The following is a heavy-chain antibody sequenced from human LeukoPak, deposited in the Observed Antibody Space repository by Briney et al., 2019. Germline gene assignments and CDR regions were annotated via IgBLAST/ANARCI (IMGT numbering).Heavy chain of an antibody. CDR1: GSSFTNYR. Sequence: RHGESLRISCQGSGSSFTNYRISWVRHMPGRGLEWMGWIDASDSYTNYSPSFQGHVTISADKSSSTAYLQWSSLKASDTAIYYCARHVLYSYGPQWWFDPWGQGTLVTVSS. J-gene: IGHJ5*02. V-gene: IGHV5-10-1*01. CDR2: IDASDSYT. D-gene: IGHD5-18*01. CDR3: ARHVLYSYGPQWWFDP.